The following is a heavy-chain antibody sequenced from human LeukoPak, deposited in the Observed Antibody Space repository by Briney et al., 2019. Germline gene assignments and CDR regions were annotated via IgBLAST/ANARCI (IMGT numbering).Heavy chain of an antibody. D-gene: IGHD1-26*01. CDR3: ARDVVGAFDI. CDR2: VNPSDGRT. Sequence: GASVKVSCKASGYTFTTYHVHWVRQAPGQGLECLGLVNPSDGRTTYKQEFQGRMTVTTDTSTSTVYMDLSSLTSEDTAVYYCARDVVGAFDIWGQGTMVTVSS. CDR1: GYTFTTYH. V-gene: IGHV1-46*01. J-gene: IGHJ3*02.